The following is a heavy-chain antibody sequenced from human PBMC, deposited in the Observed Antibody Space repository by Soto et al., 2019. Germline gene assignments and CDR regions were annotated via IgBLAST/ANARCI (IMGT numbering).Heavy chain of an antibody. V-gene: IGHV4-39*01. J-gene: IGHJ5*02. CDR3: ARQLDNWNGWFDP. D-gene: IGHD1-20*01. CDR2: IYYSGST. Sequence: QLQLQESGPGLVKPSETLSLTCTVSGGSISSSYYYWGWIRQPPGKGLEWIGSIYYSGSTSYKPSLKSRVTMSLDTSKNQFSLRLTSVTAADTAVYFCARQLDNWNGWFDPWGRGTLVTVSS. CDR1: GGSISSSYYY.